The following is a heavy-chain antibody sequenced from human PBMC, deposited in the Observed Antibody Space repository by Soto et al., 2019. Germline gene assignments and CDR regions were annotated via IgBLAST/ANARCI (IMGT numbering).Heavy chain of an antibody. CDR1: GFNFGGYA. CDR2: IRGKAYGGTT. V-gene: IGHV3-49*03. Sequence: LRLSCTTSGFNFGGYAMTWFRHAPGKGLEWLGFIRGKAYGGTTEYAASVRGRFTISRDDSKSIAYLQMASLKTEDTAIYYCCRVMYTRYGTSPHSFDCRGQGTQVTAAS. J-gene: IGHJ4*02. CDR3: CRVMYTRYGTSPHSFDC. D-gene: IGHD5-18*01.